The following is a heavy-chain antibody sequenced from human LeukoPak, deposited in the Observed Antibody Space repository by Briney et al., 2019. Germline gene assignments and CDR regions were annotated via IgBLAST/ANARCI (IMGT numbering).Heavy chain of an antibody. D-gene: IGHD3-3*01. J-gene: IGHJ6*02. V-gene: IGHV1-69*13. CDR1: GGTFSSYA. Sequence: SVKVSCKASGGTFSSYAISWVRQAPGQGLEWMGGLIPIFGTSNYAQKFQGRVTITADESTSTAYMELSSLRSEDTAVYYCARENYDFWSGYSPFYYYYGMDVWGQGTTVTVSS. CDR3: ARENYDFWSGYSPFYYYYGMDV. CDR2: LIPIFGTS.